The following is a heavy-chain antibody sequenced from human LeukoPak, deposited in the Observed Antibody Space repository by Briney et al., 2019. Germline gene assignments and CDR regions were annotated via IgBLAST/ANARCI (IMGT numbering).Heavy chain of an antibody. Sequence: GGSLRLSCAASGFTVSSNYMTWVRQAPGEGLEWLSVIYSDGSTYYAASVQGRFTISRDNSKNTLYLQMNSLRAEDTAVYYCAEDPNGDYIGTFDIWGQGTMVTVSS. J-gene: IGHJ3*02. D-gene: IGHD4-17*01. CDR3: AEDPNGDYIGTFDI. CDR1: GFTVSSNY. CDR2: IYSDGST. V-gene: IGHV3-53*01.